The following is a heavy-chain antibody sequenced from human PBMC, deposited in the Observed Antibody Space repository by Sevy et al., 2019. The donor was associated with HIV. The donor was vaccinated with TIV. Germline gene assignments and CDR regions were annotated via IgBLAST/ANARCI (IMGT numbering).Heavy chain of an antibody. D-gene: IGHD3-9*01. J-gene: IGHJ4*02. V-gene: IGHV1-18*01. CDR2: ISAYNGNT. CDR3: ARDIKVYFDWLLPGH. Sequence: ASVKVSCKASGYTFTSYGISWVRQAPGQGLEWMGWISAYNGNTNYAQKLQGRVTMTTDTSTSTAYMELRSLRSDDTAVYYCARDIKVYFDWLLPGHWGQGTLVTVSS. CDR1: GYTFTSYG.